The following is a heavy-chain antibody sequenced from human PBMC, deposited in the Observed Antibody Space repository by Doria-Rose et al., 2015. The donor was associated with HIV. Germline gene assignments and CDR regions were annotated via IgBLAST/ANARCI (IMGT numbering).Heavy chain of an antibody. D-gene: IGHD6-13*01. V-gene: IGHV2-26*01. Sequence: SGPVLVKPTETLTLTCTVSGVSLSSPGMGVSWIRQPPGKALEWLANVFSDDERSYKTSLKSRLTISRGTSKSQVVLTMTDTTPVDTATYYCARIKSSRWYHKYYFDFWGQGTLVIVSA. CDR3: ARIKSSRWYHKYYFDF. CDR1: GVSLSSPGMG. J-gene: IGHJ4*02. CDR2: VFSDDER.